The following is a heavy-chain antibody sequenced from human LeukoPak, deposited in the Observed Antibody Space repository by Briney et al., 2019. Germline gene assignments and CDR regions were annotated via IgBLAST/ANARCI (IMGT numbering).Heavy chain of an antibody. Sequence: GSLRLSCAASGFTVSSNYMRWVRQAPGKGLAWVSVIYSGGSTYYADSVKGRFTISRDNSKNTLYLPMKSLRAEDTAVYYCARVSRPRSRWPHAYDYWGQGTVVTVSA. CDR3: ARVSRPRSRWPHAYDY. CDR1: GFTVSSNY. CDR2: IYSGGST. V-gene: IGHV3-66*01. D-gene: IGHD5-24*01. J-gene: IGHJ4*02.